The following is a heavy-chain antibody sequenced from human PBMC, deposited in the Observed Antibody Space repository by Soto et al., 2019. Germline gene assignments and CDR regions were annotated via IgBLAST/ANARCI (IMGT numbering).Heavy chain of an antibody. CDR1: GFTFTEHG. V-gene: IGHV3-33*01. D-gene: IGHD3-16*01. CDR3: ARDHNRVGGYNWFDA. J-gene: IGHJ5*02. CDR2: IFDDGINK. Sequence: QVQLVESGGGVVQPGKSLRLSCVASGFTFTEHGMHWVRQAPGKGLEWVAVIFDDGINKYYADSVKGRFTISRDTSKSTLYLPMNSLRAEDTAVYYCARDHNRVGGYNWFDAWGQGTLVTVSS.